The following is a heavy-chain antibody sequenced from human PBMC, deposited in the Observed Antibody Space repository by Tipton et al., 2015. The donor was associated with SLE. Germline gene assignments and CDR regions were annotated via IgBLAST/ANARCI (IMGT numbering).Heavy chain of an antibody. Sequence: TLSLTCTVSGGSISSYYWSWIRQPAGKGLEWIGRIYTSGSTNYNPSLKSRVTMSGDTSKNQCSLKLSSVTAADTHVYYCACRIAARPDWYFDLWGRGTLVTVSS. V-gene: IGHV4-4*07. CDR1: GGSISSYY. D-gene: IGHD6-6*01. CDR2: IYTSGST. CDR3: ACRIAARPDWYFDL. J-gene: IGHJ2*01.